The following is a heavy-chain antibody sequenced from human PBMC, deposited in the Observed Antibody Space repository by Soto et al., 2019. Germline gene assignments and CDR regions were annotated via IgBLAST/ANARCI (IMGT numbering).Heavy chain of an antibody. CDR1: GGSVSSGDYY. Sequence: PSETLSLTCTVSGGSVSSGDYYWSWIRQPPGKELEWIGYIYNSGTINYNPSLKSRLTISLDASKNHFSLKLSSVTAADTAVYYCARGSAYTYYFDYWGQGTLVTVSS. CDR2: IYNSGTI. D-gene: IGHD5-12*01. J-gene: IGHJ4*02. V-gene: IGHV4-61*03. CDR3: ARGSAYTYYFDY.